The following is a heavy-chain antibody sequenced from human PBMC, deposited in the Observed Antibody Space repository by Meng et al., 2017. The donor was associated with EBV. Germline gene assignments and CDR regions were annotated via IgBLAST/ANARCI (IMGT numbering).Heavy chain of an antibody. CDR3: WGDLNYGSY. V-gene: IGHV3-73*01. J-gene: IGHJ4*02. CDR1: GFIFRDRA. Sequence: EFGGALFQQGGSLKLSWRAPGFIFRDRAMHWVRQASGKGLEWVGRVETKTSKYATAYAASVKGRFSVSRDDSKNMVFLEMNSLKTEDTARYYCWGDLNYGSYWGQGTLVTVSS. D-gene: IGHD3-16*01. CDR2: VETKTSKYAT.